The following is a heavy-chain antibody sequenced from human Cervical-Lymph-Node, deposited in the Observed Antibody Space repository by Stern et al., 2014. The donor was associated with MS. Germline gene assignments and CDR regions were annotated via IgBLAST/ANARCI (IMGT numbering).Heavy chain of an antibody. CDR1: ENTFTGYY. J-gene: IGHJ4*02. Sequence: MQLVESGAEVKKPGASVKVTCKASENTFTGYYIPWVRQAPGQGLEWMGWINPNSGATNYAQRFQDRVSLTSDTSNTLAYMELDRLTSDDTAVYYCARISLGSGIDYWGQGSLVTVSS. D-gene: IGHD1-26*01. CDR3: ARISLGSGIDY. V-gene: IGHV1-2*02. CDR2: INPNSGAT.